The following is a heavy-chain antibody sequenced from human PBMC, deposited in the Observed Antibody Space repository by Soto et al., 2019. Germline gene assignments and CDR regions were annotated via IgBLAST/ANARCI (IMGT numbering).Heavy chain of an antibody. D-gene: IGHD3-3*01. Sequence: EVQLVESGGGLVKPGGSLRLSCAASGFTFSSYSMNWVRQAPGKGLEWVSSISSSSSYIYYADSVKGRFTISRDNAKNSMYLQMNSLRAEDTGVYYCARDTPILGVVIKGRNPYYFDYGGQGTLVTVSS. CDR1: GFTFSSYS. CDR3: ARDTPILGVVIKGRNPYYFDY. CDR2: ISSSSSYI. J-gene: IGHJ4*02. V-gene: IGHV3-21*01.